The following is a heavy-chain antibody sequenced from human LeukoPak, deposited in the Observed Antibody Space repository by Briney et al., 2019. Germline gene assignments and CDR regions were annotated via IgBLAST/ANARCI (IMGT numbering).Heavy chain of an antibody. Sequence: GGSLRLSCAASGFTFSSYSMNWVRQAPGKGLEWVSSISGSSSYIYYADSVKGRFTISRHNAKNSLYLQLNSLRAEDTAVYYCARDNSVGDIAWWFDPWGQGTLVTVSS. V-gene: IGHV3-21*01. D-gene: IGHD3-16*02. CDR3: ARDNSVGDIAWWFDP. CDR2: ISGSSSYI. CDR1: GFTFSSYS. J-gene: IGHJ5*02.